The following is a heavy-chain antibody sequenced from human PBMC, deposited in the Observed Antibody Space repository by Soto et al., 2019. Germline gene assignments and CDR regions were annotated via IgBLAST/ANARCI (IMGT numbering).Heavy chain of an antibody. J-gene: IGHJ5*02. D-gene: IGHD6-19*01. CDR1: GGSLSSYY. V-gene: IGHV4-59*01. Sequence: SETLSLTWTVSGGSLSSYYWSWIRQPPGKGLEWIGYMYFSGSTNYNPSLKSRVTISVDTSKNQFSLKLSSVTAADTAVYYCAREYSSGWAKWFDPWGQGTLVTVSS. CDR2: MYFSGST. CDR3: AREYSSGWAKWFDP.